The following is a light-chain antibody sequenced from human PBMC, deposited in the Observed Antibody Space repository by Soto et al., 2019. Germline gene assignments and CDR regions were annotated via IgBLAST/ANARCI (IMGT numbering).Light chain of an antibody. CDR3: CSYAGGSALNYV. J-gene: IGLJ1*01. CDR1: SGDVGSYNL. Sequence: QSALTQPASVSGSPGQSITISCTGISGDVGSYNLVSWYQQHPGKAPKVMIYEGSKRPSGVSSRFSGSQSGNTASLTLSGLQAEDEADYYCCSYAGGSALNYVFGTGTKLTVL. V-gene: IGLV2-23*01. CDR2: EGS.